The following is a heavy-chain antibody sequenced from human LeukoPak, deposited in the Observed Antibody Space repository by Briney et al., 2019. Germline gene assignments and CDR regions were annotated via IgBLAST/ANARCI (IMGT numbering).Heavy chain of an antibody. CDR3: ARLGRNAFDY. Sequence: SETLSLTCSVSGGSLSTYYWTWIRQPAGKGLGWIGRIQTSGTTNNNPSLKSRITMSVDTSKNQFSLKLSSVTAADTAVYYCARLGRNAFDYWGQGTLVTVSS. J-gene: IGHJ4*02. CDR2: IQTSGTT. V-gene: IGHV4-4*07. CDR1: GGSLSTYY. D-gene: IGHD1-26*01.